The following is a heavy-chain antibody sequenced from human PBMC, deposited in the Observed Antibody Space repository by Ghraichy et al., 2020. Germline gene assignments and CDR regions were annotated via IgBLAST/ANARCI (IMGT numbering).Heavy chain of an antibody. D-gene: IGHD6-19*01. V-gene: IGHV3-7*01. CDR3: ARDKGWSALDY. CDR1: GFTFRTYW. J-gene: IGHJ4*02. Sequence: GGSLRLSCAASGFTFRTYWLSWVRQAPGKGLEWVARITEDGSGKHYEDSVKGRFTISRDNAKNSVYLQMNSLRAEDTAVYYFARDKGWSALDYRGQGPLVTVSS. CDR2: ITEDGSGK.